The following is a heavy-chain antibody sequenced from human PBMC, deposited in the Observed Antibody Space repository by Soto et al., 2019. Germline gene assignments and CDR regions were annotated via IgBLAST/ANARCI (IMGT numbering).Heavy chain of an antibody. CDR3: ARVLGGDYGDRNFDY. Sequence: EVQLVESGGALVQPGGSLRLSCAASGFTFRNYWMSWVRQAPGKGLGWVANIKQDGSQKNYVDSVKGRFTISRDNAKNSLYLQMNSLRAEDTALYFCARVLGGDYGDRNFDYWGQGTLVTVSS. V-gene: IGHV3-7*01. D-gene: IGHD4-17*01. CDR1: GFTFRNYW. CDR2: IKQDGSQK. J-gene: IGHJ4*02.